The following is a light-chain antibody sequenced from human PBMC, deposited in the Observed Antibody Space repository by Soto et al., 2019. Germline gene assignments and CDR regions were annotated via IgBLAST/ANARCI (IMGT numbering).Light chain of an antibody. CDR2: EVI. CDR3: TSYTRSSTLV. Sequence: QSALTQPASVSGSPGQSITISCTGTSSDVGRYNYVSWYQQHPGKAPKLIIYEVINRPSGVSDRFSGSKSGNTASLTISGLQPEDEADYYCTSYTRSSTLVFGGGTQLTVL. V-gene: IGLV2-14*01. J-gene: IGLJ2*01. CDR1: SSDVGRYNY.